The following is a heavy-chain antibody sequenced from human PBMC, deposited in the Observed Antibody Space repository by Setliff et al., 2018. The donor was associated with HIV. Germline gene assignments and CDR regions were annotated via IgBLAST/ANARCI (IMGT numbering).Heavy chain of an antibody. D-gene: IGHD3-22*01. CDR1: GGTFSGYP. V-gene: IGHV1-69*13. CDR2: IIPIFGTT. J-gene: IGHJ6*03. CDR3: ARGRNYDSSGYGDYYYMDV. Sequence: SVKVSCKASGGTFSGYPISWVRQAPGQGLEWMGGIIPIFGTTHYAQKFQGRVTVTADESTSTAYMQLSSLRSDDTAVYYCARGRNYDSSGYGDYYYMDVWGKGTTVTVSS.